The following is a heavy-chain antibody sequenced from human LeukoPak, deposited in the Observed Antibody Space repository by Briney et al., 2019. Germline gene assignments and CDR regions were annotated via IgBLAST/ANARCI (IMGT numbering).Heavy chain of an antibody. CDR1: GFTFRTYG. Sequence: PGGSLRLSCAASGFTFRTYGMHWVRQAPGKGLEWAAVIWYDGSNKYYADSVKGRFTISRDNAKNSLYLQMNSLRAEDTAVYYCARDAGDGGGYYYGMDVWGQGTTVTVSS. V-gene: IGHV3-33*01. J-gene: IGHJ6*02. CDR2: IWYDGSNK. D-gene: IGHD4-23*01. CDR3: ARDAGDGGGYYYGMDV.